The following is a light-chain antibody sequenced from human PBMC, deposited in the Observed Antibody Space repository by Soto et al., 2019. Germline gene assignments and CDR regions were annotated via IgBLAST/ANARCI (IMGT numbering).Light chain of an antibody. J-gene: IGKJ1*01. CDR3: KQYSSDST. Sequence: IQMTQSPSTLSASVGDRVTITCRASQNINTWLAWYQQKPGKAHRLLIYRASSLQYGGTTRFGGRGSGTQFIFTISSLQPGDSATYYCKQYSSDSTFVHGTKVEIK. V-gene: IGKV1-5*03. CDR2: RAS. CDR1: QNINTW.